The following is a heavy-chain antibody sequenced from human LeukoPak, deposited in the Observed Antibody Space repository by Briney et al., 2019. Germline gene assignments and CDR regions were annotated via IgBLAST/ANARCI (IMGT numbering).Heavy chain of an antibody. V-gene: IGHV3-33*01. J-gene: IGHJ6*02. Sequence: GGSLRLSCAASGFTFSSYGMHWVRQAPGKGLEWVAVIWYDGSNKFYADSVKGRFTISRDNSKNTLYLQMDSLTADDTAVYYCARETGYGDYKGGYGMDVWGQGTTVTVSS. CDR3: ARETGYGDYKGGYGMDV. D-gene: IGHD4-17*01. CDR1: GFTFSSYG. CDR2: IWYDGSNK.